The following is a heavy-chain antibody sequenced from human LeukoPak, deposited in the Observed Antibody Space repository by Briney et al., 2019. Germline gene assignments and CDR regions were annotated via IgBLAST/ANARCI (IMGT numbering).Heavy chain of an antibody. V-gene: IGHV4-39*01. CDR1: GGSISSSSYY. D-gene: IGHD3-3*01. CDR3: ARHPPPDYDFWSGYSNYYYGMDV. Sequence: PSETLSLTCTVSGGSISSSSYYWGWIRQPPGKGLVWIGSIDYSGSTYDNPSLKSRVTISVDTSKNQFSLKLSSVTAADTPVYYCARHPPPDYDFWSGYSNYYYGMDVWGQRTTVTVSS. J-gene: IGHJ6*02. CDR2: IDYSGST.